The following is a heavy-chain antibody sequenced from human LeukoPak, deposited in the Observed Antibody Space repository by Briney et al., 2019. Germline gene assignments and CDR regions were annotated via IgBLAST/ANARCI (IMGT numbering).Heavy chain of an antibody. V-gene: IGHV4-34*01. CDR3: ARGGRFHVIGMIVVDTPPFDY. CDR1: GGSFSGYY. J-gene: IGHJ4*02. Sequence: PSETLSHTCAVYGGSFSGYYWSWIRQPPGKGLEWIGEINHSGSTNYNPSLKSRVTISVDTSKNQFSLKLSSVTAADTAVYYCARGGRFHVIGMIVVDTPPFDYWGQGTLVTVSS. D-gene: IGHD3-22*01. CDR2: INHSGST.